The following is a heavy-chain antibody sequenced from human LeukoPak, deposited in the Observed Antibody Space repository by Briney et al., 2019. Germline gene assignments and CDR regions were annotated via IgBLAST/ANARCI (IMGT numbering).Heavy chain of an antibody. Sequence: PSETLSLTCSVSGGSISSSGHYWGWVRQPTGNVLEWIGSIFHSGDTYYNPSLESRVTISVDTSNNHFSLRLTSVTAADTAVYYCARVVYANYYYMDVWGKGTTVTVSS. V-gene: IGHV4-39*07. D-gene: IGHD2-8*01. CDR1: GGSISSSGHY. CDR3: ARVVYANYYYMDV. J-gene: IGHJ6*03. CDR2: IFHSGDT.